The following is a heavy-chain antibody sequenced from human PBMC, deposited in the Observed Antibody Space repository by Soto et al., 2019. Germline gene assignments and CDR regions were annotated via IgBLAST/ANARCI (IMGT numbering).Heavy chain of an antibody. V-gene: IGHV3-48*02. CDR2: ISGSGGTT. Sequence: GGSLRLSCAASGFTFSSYAMSWVRQAPGKGLEWVSYISGSGGTTYYADSVKGRFTISRDNAKKSLYLQLSSLRDVDTAVYYCARDPMSGSQKLYFDYWGQGTLVTVSS. CDR3: ARDPMSGSQKLYFDY. D-gene: IGHD1-26*01. CDR1: GFTFSSYA. J-gene: IGHJ4*02.